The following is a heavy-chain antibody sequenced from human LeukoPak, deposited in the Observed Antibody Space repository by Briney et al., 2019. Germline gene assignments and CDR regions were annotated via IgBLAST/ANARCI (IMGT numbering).Heavy chain of an antibody. V-gene: IGHV4-34*01. CDR1: GGSFSGYY. D-gene: IGHD3-16*01. Sequence: PSETLSLTCAVYGGSFSGYYWSWIRQPPGKGLEWIGEINHSGGTKYNPSLKSRVTISVDTSKNQFSLKLSSVTAADTAIYYCARVKDPGGYYYYYYMDVWGKGTTVTVSS. J-gene: IGHJ6*03. CDR2: INHSGGT. CDR3: ARVKDPGGYYYYYYMDV.